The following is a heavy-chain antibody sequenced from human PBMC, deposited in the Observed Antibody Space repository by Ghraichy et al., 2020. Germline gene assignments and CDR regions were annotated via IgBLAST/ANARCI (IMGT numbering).Heavy chain of an antibody. CDR3: ATGGPTRITIFGVVIANYYYGMDV. CDR2: FDPEDGET. J-gene: IGHJ6*02. Sequence: ASVKVSCKVSGYTLTELSMHWVRQAPGKGLEWMGGFDPEDGETIYAQKFQGRVTMTEDTSTDTAYMELSSLRSEDTAVYYCATGGPTRITIFGVVIANYYYGMDVWGQGTTVTVSS. CDR1: GYTLTELS. D-gene: IGHD3-3*01. V-gene: IGHV1-24*01.